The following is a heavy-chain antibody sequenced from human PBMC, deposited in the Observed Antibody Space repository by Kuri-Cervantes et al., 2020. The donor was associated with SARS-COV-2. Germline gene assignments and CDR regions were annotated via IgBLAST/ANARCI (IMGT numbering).Heavy chain of an antibody. D-gene: IGHD3-3*01. CDR1: GYTFTGYY. CDR3: ARRFLEWSQGMDV. V-gene: IGHV1-2*02. J-gene: IGHJ6*03. CDR2: INPNSGGT. Sequence: ASVKVSCKASGYTFTGYYMHWVRQAPGQGLEWMGWINPNSGGTNYAQKFQGRVTMTRDTSISTAYMELSRLRSDDTAVYYCARRFLEWSQGMDVWGKGTTVTVSS.